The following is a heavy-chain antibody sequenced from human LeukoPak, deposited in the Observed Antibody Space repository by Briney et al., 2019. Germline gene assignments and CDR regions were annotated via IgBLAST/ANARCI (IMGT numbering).Heavy chain of an antibody. V-gene: IGHV3-43*02. J-gene: IGHJ6*02. CDR2: ISGDGGST. CDR1: GFTFDDYA. D-gene: IGHD4-17*01. Sequence: PGGSLRLSCAASGFTFDDYAMHWVRQAPGKGLEWVSLISGDGGSTYYADSVKGRFTISRDNSKNSLYLQMNSLRTEDTALYYCAKDRARPPRWPTVPGGMDVWGQGTTVTVSS. CDR3: AKDRARPPRWPTVPGGMDV.